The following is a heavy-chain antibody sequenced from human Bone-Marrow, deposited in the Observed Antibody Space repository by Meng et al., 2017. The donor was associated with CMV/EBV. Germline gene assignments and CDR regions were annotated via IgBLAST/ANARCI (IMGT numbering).Heavy chain of an antibody. J-gene: IGHJ4*02. CDR2: IYYSGST. CDR1: GGSISSYY. Sequence: SETLSLTCTVSGGSISSYYWSWIRQPPGKGLEWIGYIYYSGSTNYNPSLKSRVTISVDTSKNQFSLKLSSVTAADTAVYYCAGYDFWSGYPSWGQGTLVTVYS. V-gene: IGHV4-59*01. D-gene: IGHD3-3*01. CDR3: AGYDFWSGYPS.